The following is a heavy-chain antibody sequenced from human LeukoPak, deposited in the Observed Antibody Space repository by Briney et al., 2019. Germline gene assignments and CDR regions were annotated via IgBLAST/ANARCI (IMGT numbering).Heavy chain of an antibody. D-gene: IGHD1-7*01. CDR2: ISKDGSDK. CDR1: GFTFSDYA. V-gene: IGHV3-30-3*01. Sequence: GGSLRLSCAASGFTFSDYAMHWVRQAPGKGLEWVAVISKDGSDKYYPGSVRGRFTISRDNSKNTIYLQMDSLRAEDTAIYYCARDYWWNYDYWGQGSLVTVSS. J-gene: IGHJ4*02. CDR3: ARDYWWNYDY.